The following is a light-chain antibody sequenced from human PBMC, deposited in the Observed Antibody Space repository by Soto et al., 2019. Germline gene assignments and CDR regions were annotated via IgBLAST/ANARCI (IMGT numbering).Light chain of an antibody. CDR1: QSVGSF. Sequence: EIVLTQSPATLSLSPGERATLSCRASQSVGSFLAWYQQKSGQAPRLLIYDASNRAPAIPARFSGSGSGTDFTLTISSLEPEDFAVYYCQHRSNWLGPFGPGTKVDIK. V-gene: IGKV3-11*01. CDR2: DAS. CDR3: QHRSNWLGP. J-gene: IGKJ3*01.